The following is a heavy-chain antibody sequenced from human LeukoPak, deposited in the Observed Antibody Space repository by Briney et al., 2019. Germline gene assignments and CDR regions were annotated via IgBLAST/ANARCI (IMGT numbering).Heavy chain of an antibody. D-gene: IGHD6-19*01. V-gene: IGHV3-23*01. Sequence: QSGGSLRLSCAASGFTFSSYAMSWVRQAPGKGLEWVSGISGSGGSTYYTDSVKGRFTISRDNSKNTLYLQMNSLRAEDTAVYYCAKMPVSYSSGWSNFDYWGQGNLVTVSS. J-gene: IGHJ4*02. CDR2: ISGSGGST. CDR1: GFTFSSYA. CDR3: AKMPVSYSSGWSNFDY.